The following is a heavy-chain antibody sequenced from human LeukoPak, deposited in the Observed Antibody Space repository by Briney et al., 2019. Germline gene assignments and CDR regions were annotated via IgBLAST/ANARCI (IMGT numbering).Heavy chain of an antibody. J-gene: IGHJ4*02. Sequence: QTGGSLRLSCAASGFTFSTSAMSWVRQAPGKGLEWVSAISGSGTSTYYSDSVKGRFTISRDNSKHMLYLQMNSRRAEDTAVYYCTKGPRSIDYWGQGTLVTVSS. CDR2: ISGSGTST. CDR1: GFTFSTSA. V-gene: IGHV3-23*01. CDR3: TKGPRSIDY. D-gene: IGHD4-17*01.